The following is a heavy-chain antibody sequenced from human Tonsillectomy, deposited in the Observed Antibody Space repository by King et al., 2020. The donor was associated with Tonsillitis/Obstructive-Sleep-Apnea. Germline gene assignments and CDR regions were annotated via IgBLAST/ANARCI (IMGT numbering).Heavy chain of an antibody. CDR3: VKESSSFAPSDALDI. J-gene: IGHJ3*02. CDR2: VSTNGGST. Sequence: VQLVESGGGLVQPGGSLRLSCSASGFTFSDYSMHWVRQAPGKGLEYVSGVSTNGGSTYYAASVKGRFTVSRDNSKNTLYLQMSSLRTEDTAVYYCVKESSSFAPSDALDIWGQGTMVTVSS. V-gene: IGHV3-64D*06. CDR1: GFTFSDYS.